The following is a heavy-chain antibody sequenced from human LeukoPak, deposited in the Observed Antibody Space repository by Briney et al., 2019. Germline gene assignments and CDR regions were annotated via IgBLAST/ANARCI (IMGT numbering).Heavy chain of an antibody. D-gene: IGHD1-14*01. Sequence: SVKVSCKGSVGIFSSYAILWVRQAPGQGLECMGGCIPIFGTANYAQKFPGRVTITTAESTSTADIEVSSLGAEGTAVYYCARNRNPSTDVWGQGIPVTVSS. V-gene: IGHV1-69*05. CDR1: VGIFSSYA. J-gene: IGHJ6*02. CDR2: CIPIFGTA. CDR3: ARNRNPSTDV.